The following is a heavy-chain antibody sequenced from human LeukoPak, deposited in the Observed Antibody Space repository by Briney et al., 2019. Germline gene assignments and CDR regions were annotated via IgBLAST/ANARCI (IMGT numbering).Heavy chain of an antibody. Sequence: GGSLRLSCAASGFTFSSYAMSWVRQAPGKGLEWVSAISGSGGSTYYADSVKGRFTISRDNSKNTLYLQMNSLRAEDTAVYYCSRDSTGVEDFDIWGQGTMVTVSS. V-gene: IGHV3-23*01. CDR1: GFTFSSYA. J-gene: IGHJ3*02. CDR2: ISGSGGST. CDR3: SRDSTGVEDFDI. D-gene: IGHD7-27*01.